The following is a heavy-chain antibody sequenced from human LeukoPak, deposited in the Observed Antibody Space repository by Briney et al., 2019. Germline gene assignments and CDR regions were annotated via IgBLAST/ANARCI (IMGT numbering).Heavy chain of an antibody. CDR2: IYYGGST. D-gene: IGHD3-22*01. V-gene: IGHV4-59*01. Sequence: SETLSLTCTVSGFTISSYYWSWVRQAPGKGLEWVGDIYYGGSTNYNPSFKSRVTISVDTSKNQFSLKLSSVTAADTAVYYCARGVYDSSGYYGPGAFDIWGQGTMVTVSS. CDR3: ARGVYDSSGYYGPGAFDI. CDR1: GFTISSYY. J-gene: IGHJ3*02.